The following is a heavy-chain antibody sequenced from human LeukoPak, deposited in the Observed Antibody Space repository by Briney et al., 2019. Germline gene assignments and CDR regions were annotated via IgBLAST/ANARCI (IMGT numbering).Heavy chain of an antibody. V-gene: IGHV1-8*03. J-gene: IGHJ6*03. CDR3: ARGVGYCSSTSCYEPSDYYYYYYMDV. Sequence: ASVKVSCKASGYTFTSYDINWVRQATGQGLEWMGWMNPNSGNTGYAQKFQGRVTITRNTSISTAYMELSSLRSEDTAVYYCARGVGYCSSTSCYEPSDYYYYYYMDVWGKGTTVTVSS. CDR1: GYTFTSYD. D-gene: IGHD2-2*01. CDR2: MNPNSGNT.